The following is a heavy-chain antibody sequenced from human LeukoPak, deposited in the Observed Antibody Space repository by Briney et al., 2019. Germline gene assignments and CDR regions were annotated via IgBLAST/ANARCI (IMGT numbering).Heavy chain of an antibody. V-gene: IGHV1-2*02. D-gene: IGHD2-15*01. CDR3: AREYSGYDYLKYCSGGSCDNWFDP. Sequence: ASVKVSCKASGYTFTGYYMHWVRQAPGQGLEWMGWINPNSGGTNYAQKFQGRVTMTRDTSISTAYMELSRLRSDDTAVYYCAREYSGYDYLKYCSGGSCDNWFDPWGQGTLVTVSS. CDR2: INPNSGGT. CDR1: GYTFTGYY. J-gene: IGHJ5*02.